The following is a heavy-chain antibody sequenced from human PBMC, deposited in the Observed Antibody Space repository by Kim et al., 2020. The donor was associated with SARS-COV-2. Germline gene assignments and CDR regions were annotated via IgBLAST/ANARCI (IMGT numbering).Heavy chain of an antibody. D-gene: IGHD3-16*01. J-gene: IGHJ4*02. CDR1: GFTFSNYW. CDR2: IKEDGSMK. CDR3: ARYNYGDYPD. V-gene: IGHV3-7*01. Sequence: GGSLRLSCAASGFTFSNYWMSWVRQAPGKGLEWVATIKEDGSMKLYVDSVRGRFTISKDNAKNSVDLQMSSLRVEDTAVYYCARYNYGDYPDWGQGTLVTVSS.